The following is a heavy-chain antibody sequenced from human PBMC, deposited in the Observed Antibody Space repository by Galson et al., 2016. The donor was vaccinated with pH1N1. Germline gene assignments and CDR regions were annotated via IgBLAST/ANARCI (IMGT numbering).Heavy chain of an antibody. J-gene: IGHJ6*02. D-gene: IGHD6-19*01. CDR3: ASARQPGWAGYYYGMDV. CDR2: INSDGSST. V-gene: IGHV3-74*01. Sequence: SLRLSCAASGFTFSSYWMHWVRQAPGKGLVWVSRINSDGSSTSYADSVKGRFTISRDNAKNTLYLQMNGLRAEDTAVYYCASARQPGWAGYYYGMDVWGQGTTVTVSS. CDR1: GFTFSSYW.